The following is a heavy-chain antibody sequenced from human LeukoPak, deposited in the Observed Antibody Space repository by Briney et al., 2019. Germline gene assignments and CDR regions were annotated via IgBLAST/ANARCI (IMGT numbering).Heavy chain of an antibody. J-gene: IGHJ5*02. CDR2: IYPGDSDT. D-gene: IGHD6-13*01. CDR1: GYSFTSYW. CDR3: ARPLIAAAGTIDP. Sequence: GESLKISCKGSGYSFTSYWIGWVRQLPGKGLKWMGIIYPGDSDTRYSPSFQGQVTISADKSISTAYLQWSSLKASDTAMYYCARPLIAAAGTIDPWGQGTLVTVSS. V-gene: IGHV5-51*01.